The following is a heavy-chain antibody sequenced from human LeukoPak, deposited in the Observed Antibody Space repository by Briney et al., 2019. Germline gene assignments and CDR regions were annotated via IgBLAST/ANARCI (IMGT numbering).Heavy chain of an antibody. CDR2: INHSGST. D-gene: IGHD1-1*01. Sequence: PSETLSLTCAVYGGSFSGYYWSWIRQPPGKGLEWIGEINHSGSTNYNPSLKSRVTISVDTSKNQFSLNLSSVTAADTAVYYCARAASYNLDYWGQGILVTVSS. V-gene: IGHV4-34*01. J-gene: IGHJ4*02. CDR1: GGSFSGYY. CDR3: ARAASYNLDY.